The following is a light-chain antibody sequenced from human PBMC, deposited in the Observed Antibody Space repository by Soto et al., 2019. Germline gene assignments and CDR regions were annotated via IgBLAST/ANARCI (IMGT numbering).Light chain of an antibody. V-gene: IGLV2-23*02. Sequence: QSVLAQPASVSGSPGQSITISCTGTSSDVGSYNLVPWYQQYPGKAPKLMIYEVNKRPSGVSNRLSGSKSGNTASLTISGLQAEDEADYYCCSYAGSSTYVFGTGTKATVL. CDR3: CSYAGSSTYV. J-gene: IGLJ1*01. CDR1: SSDVGSYNL. CDR2: EVN.